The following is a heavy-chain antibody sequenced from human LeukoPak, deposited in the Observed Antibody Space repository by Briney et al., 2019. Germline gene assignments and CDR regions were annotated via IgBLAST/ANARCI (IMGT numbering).Heavy chain of an antibody. CDR2: ISWNSGSI. J-gene: IGHJ3*02. V-gene: IGHV3-9*01. CDR3: AKAGIVVISVGGAFDI. D-gene: IGHD3-22*01. CDR1: GFTFDDYA. Sequence: GGSPRLSCAASGFTFDDYAMHWVRQAPGKGLEWVSGISWNSGSIGYADSVKGRFTISRDNAKNSLYLQMNSLRAEDTALYYCAKAGIVVISVGGAFDIWGQGTMVTVSS.